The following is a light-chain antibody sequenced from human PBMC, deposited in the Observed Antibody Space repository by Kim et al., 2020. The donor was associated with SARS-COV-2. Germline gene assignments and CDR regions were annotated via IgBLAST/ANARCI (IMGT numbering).Light chain of an antibody. J-gene: IGKJ4*01. Sequence: GSVGDRVTITCRASQSISTWLAWYPQKPGKAPNLLIYKTSSLESGVPSRFSGSGSGTEFTLTISSLQPDDFATYYCQHYNSYQITFGGGTKVEIK. CDR3: QHYNSYQIT. V-gene: IGKV1-5*03. CDR1: QSISTW. CDR2: KTS.